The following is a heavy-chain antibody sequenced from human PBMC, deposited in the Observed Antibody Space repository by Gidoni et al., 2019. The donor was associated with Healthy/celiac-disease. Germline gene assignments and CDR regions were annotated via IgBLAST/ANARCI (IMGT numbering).Heavy chain of an antibody. CDR3: ARDPSIYYGSGSSDY. D-gene: IGHD3-10*01. CDR2: ISSSSIYI. Sequence: EVQLVESGGGLVKPGESLRLSCAASGFTFSSYSMNLVRQAPGKGLEWVSSISSSSIYIYYADSVKCQFTISRDNAKNSLYLQMNSLRAEDTAVYYCARDPSIYYGSGSSDYWGQGTLVTVSS. J-gene: IGHJ4*02. CDR1: GFTFSSYS. V-gene: IGHV3-21*01.